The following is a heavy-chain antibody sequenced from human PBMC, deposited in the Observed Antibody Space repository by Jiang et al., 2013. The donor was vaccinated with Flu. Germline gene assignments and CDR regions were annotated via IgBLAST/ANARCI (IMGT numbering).Heavy chain of an antibody. V-gene: IGHV5-10-1*01. CDR3: ASIPYYYDSSGYY. Sequence: GAEVKKPGESLKISCKGSGYSFTSYWISWVRQMPGKGLEWMGRIDPSDSYTNYSPSFQGHVTISADKSISTAYLQWSSLKASDTAMYYCASIPYYYDSSGYYWGQGTLVTVSS. CDR1: GYSFTSYW. CDR2: IDPSDSYT. J-gene: IGHJ4*02. D-gene: IGHD3-22*01.